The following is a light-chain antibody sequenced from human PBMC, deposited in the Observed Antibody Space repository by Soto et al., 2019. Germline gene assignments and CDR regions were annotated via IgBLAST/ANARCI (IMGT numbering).Light chain of an antibody. CDR2: EVT. Sequence: QSVLTQPPSASGSPGQSVTISCTGTSSDVGGYDYVSWYQQHPGKAPKLMIYEVTIRPSGVSDRFSGSKSGNTASLTVSGLQDEDEADYYCSLYTGGNPSYVFGTGTKVTVL. CDR3: SLYTGGNPSYV. J-gene: IGLJ1*01. V-gene: IGLV2-8*01. CDR1: SSDVGGYDY.